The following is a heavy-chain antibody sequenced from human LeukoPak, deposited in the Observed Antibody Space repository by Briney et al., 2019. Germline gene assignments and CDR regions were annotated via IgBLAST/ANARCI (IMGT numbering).Heavy chain of an antibody. CDR1: GGSISSYY. D-gene: IGHD5-12*01. CDR3: AREPRSVVATTQSYYYYMDV. Sequence: SETLSLTCTVSGGSISSYYWSWIRQPPGKGLEWIGYIYYSGSTNYNPSLKSRVTISVDTSKNQFSLKLSSVTAADTAVYYCAREPRSVVATTQSYYYYMDVWGKGTTVTVSS. CDR2: IYYSGST. J-gene: IGHJ6*03. V-gene: IGHV4-59*01.